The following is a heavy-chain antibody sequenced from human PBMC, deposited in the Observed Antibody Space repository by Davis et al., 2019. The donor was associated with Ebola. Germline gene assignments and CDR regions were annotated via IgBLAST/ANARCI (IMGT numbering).Heavy chain of an antibody. V-gene: IGHV4-34*01. Sequence: PSETLSLTCAVYGGSFSGYYWSWIRQPPGKGLEWIGEINHSGSTNYNPSLKSRVTISVDTSKNQFSLKLSSVTAADTAVYYCARLPVFSTSHDQFPEKNYYYYMDVWGKGTTVTVSS. CDR3: ARLPVFSTSHDQFPEKNYYYYMDV. CDR2: INHSGST. CDR1: GGSFSGYY. D-gene: IGHD2-2*01. J-gene: IGHJ6*03.